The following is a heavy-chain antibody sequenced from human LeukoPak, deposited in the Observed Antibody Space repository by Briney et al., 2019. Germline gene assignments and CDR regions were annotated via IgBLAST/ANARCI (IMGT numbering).Heavy chain of an antibody. V-gene: IGHV3-30-3*01. Sequence: PGRSLRLSCAASGFTFSSYAMHWVRQAPGKGLEWVAVISYDGSNKYYADSVKGRFTISRDNSKNSLYLQMNSLRAEDTAVYYCARLRSIEDAFDIWGQGTMVTVSS. J-gene: IGHJ3*02. CDR2: ISYDGSNK. D-gene: IGHD3-3*02. CDR1: GFTFSSYA. CDR3: ARLRSIEDAFDI.